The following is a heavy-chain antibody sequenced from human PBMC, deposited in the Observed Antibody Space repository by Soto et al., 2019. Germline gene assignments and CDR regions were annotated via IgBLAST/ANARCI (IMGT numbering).Heavy chain of an antibody. CDR1: GGSFSPNY. J-gene: IGHJ5*02. Sequence: SETLSLTCTVSGGSFSPNYWTWIRQPPGKGLEWVGYIYYAGSTSYNPSLKSRFTISLETSKSHFSLRLSSVTAADTAVYYCARLGAYYQSLDPWGPGTLVTVSS. CDR2: IYYAGST. CDR3: ARLGAYYQSLDP. V-gene: IGHV4-59*08. D-gene: IGHD2-21*01.